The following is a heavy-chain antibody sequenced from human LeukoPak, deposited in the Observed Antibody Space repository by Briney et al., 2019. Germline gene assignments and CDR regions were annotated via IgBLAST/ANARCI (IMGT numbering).Heavy chain of an antibody. D-gene: IGHD6-13*01. Sequence: HAGGSLRLSCAASGFTFSSYEMNWVRQAPGKGLEWVSYISSSGSTIYYADSVRGRFTISRDNSKNGPYLQMNSLRPEDTAIYYCAREGYTSSWLYYYYYMDVWGKGTTVTVSS. J-gene: IGHJ6*03. V-gene: IGHV3-48*03. CDR1: GFTFSSYE. CDR3: AREGYTSSWLYYYYYMDV. CDR2: ISSSGSTI.